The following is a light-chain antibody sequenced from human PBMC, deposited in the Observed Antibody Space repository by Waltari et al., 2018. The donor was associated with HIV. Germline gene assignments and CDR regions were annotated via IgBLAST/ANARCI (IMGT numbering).Light chain of an antibody. CDR3: QVCDGRIMI. CDR2: QDV. V-gene: IGLV3-1*01. CDR1: NLGDRS. J-gene: IGLJ2*01. Sequence: SYVVSQPPSVSVSPGQTATISCSGDNLGDRSVCWYQQKSVQSPLQIIYQDVKRRSGIPERFSAFNSGNTATLTISGTQGVDEADYFCQVCDGRIMIFGGGTKLTVL.